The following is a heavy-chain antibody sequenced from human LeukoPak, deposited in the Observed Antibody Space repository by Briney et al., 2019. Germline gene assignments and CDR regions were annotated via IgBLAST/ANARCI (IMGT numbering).Heavy chain of an antibody. CDR3: AKDREGLDVLRFLDG. Sequence: GGSLRLSCAASGFTFSSYAMHWVRQAPGKGLEWVAVISYDGSNKYYADSVKGRFTISRDNSKNTLSLQMNSLRAEDTAVYYCAKDREGLDVLRFLDGWGQGTLVTVSS. J-gene: IGHJ4*02. CDR1: GFTFSSYA. D-gene: IGHD3-3*01. CDR2: ISYDGSNK. V-gene: IGHV3-30-3*01.